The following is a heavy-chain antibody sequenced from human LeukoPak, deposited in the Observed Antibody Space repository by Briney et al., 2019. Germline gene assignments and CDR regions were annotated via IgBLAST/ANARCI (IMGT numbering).Heavy chain of an antibody. CDR3: ARALRYFDWLLDLDY. Sequence: GASVKVSCKASGYTFTGYYMHWVRQAPGQGLEWMGWINPNSGGTNYAQKFRGRVTMARDTSISTAYMELSRLRSDDTAVYYCARALRYFDWLLDLDYWGQGTLVTVSS. CDR1: GYTFTGYY. J-gene: IGHJ4*02. V-gene: IGHV1-2*02. D-gene: IGHD3-9*01. CDR2: INPNSGGT.